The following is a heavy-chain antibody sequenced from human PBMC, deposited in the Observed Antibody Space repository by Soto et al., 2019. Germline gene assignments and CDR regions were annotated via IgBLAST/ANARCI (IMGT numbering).Heavy chain of an antibody. CDR1: EFAFSSYW. Sequence: EVHLVESGGGLVQLGGSLTLSCAASEFAFSSYWMTWVRQAPGKGLEWVANIRKDGSQRSYLDSVRGRFTISRDNSKNSLYLQMNSLRAEDTALYFCARDVSPGSSGLYFDAFDIWGQGTMVTVSS. J-gene: IGHJ3*02. CDR3: ARDVSPGSSGLYFDAFDI. CDR2: IRKDGSQR. V-gene: IGHV3-7*05. D-gene: IGHD6-25*01.